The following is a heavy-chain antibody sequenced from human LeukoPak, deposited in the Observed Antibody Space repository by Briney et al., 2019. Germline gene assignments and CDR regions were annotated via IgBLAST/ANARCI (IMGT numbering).Heavy chain of an antibody. CDR2: MSPSTGDT. CDR3: TRGSLSGSSRDY. CDR1: GYTFTGYD. Sequence: GASVRVSCKASGYTFTGYDINWVRQAIGQGLEWMGWMSPSTGDTGYAQKFQGRVTMTRNTSVDTAFMELSGLGSEDTAVYYCTRGSLSGSSRDYWGQGTLVTVSS. V-gene: IGHV1-8*01. D-gene: IGHD1-26*01. J-gene: IGHJ4*02.